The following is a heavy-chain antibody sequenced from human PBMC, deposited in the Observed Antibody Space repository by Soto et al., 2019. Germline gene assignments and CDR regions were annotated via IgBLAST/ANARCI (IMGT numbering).Heavy chain of an antibody. J-gene: IGHJ3*02. CDR2: IWYDGSNK. CDR3: ARVLDAFDI. CDR1: GFTFSSYG. V-gene: IGHV3-33*01. Sequence: GGSLRLSCAASGFTFSSYGMHWVRQAPGKGLEWVAVIWYDGSNKYYADSVKGRFTISRDNSKNTLYLQMNSLRAEDTAVYYCARVLDAFDIWAKGQWSPSPQ.